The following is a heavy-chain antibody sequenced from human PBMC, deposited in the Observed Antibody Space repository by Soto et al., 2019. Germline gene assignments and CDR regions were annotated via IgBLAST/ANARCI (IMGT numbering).Heavy chain of an antibody. D-gene: IGHD1-26*01. CDR2: INPSGGST. Sequence: ASVKVSCKASGYTFTSYEMYWVRQAPGQGLEWMGIINPSGGSTTYAQKFQGRVTMTRDTSTSTVYMQLNSLRAEDTAVYYCARLGGARFWDYWGQGTLVTVSS. CDR3: ARLGGARFWDY. J-gene: IGHJ4*02. CDR1: GYTFTSYE. V-gene: IGHV1-46*01.